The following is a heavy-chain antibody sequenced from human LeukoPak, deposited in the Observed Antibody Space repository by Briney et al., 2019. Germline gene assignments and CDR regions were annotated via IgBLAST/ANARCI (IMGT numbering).Heavy chain of an antibody. CDR3: ARLKGGYDLPLDY. J-gene: IGHJ4*02. CDR2: IYYSGST. Sequence: SETLSLTCTVSGGSISSSSYYWGWIRQPPGKGLEWIGSIYYSGSTYYNPSLKSRVTISVDTSKNQFSLKLSSVTAADMAVYYCARLKGGYDLPLDYWGQGTLVTVSS. D-gene: IGHD5-12*01. V-gene: IGHV4-39*01. CDR1: GGSISSSSYY.